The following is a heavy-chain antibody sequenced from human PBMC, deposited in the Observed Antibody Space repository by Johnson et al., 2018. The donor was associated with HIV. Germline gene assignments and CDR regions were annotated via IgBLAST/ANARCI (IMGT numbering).Heavy chain of an antibody. V-gene: IGHV3-66*01. CDR1: GFTFSSYA. J-gene: IGHJ3*01. CDR3: ARGIGDEYAFDV. Sequence: VQLVESGGGLVQPGGSLRLSCAASGFTFSSYAMSWVRQAPGKGLEWVSVLYATNHTYYGDSVKGRFILSRDNSKNTLYLQMNSLRVEDTALYYCARGIGDEYAFDVWGQGTMVTVSS. CDR2: LYATNHT. D-gene: IGHD2-21*01.